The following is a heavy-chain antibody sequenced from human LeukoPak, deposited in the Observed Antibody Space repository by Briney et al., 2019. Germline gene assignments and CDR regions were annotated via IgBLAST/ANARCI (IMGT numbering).Heavy chain of an antibody. CDR2: IYRSGST. J-gene: IGHJ4*02. V-gene: IGHV4-38-2*01. D-gene: IGHD1-26*01. CDR1: GYSISSGYY. CDR3: ARASLTSGSFFDY. Sequence: SETLSLTCAVSGYSISSGYYWGWIRQPPGKELQWIGSIYRSGSTYYNPSLKRRVTISVDTSKNQFSLRLTSVTAADTAVYYCARASLTSGSFFDYWGQGTLVTVSS.